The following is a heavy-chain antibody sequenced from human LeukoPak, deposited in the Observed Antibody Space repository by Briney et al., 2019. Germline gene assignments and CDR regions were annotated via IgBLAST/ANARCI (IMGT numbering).Heavy chain of an antibody. J-gene: IGHJ5*02. CDR2: IYYSGST. V-gene: IGHV4-31*03. Sequence: SETLSLTCTVSGGSISSGGYYWSWIRQHPGKGLEWIGYIYYSGSTYYNPSLKSRVTISVDTSKNQFPLKLSSVTAADTAVYYCARGKRSPVTHANNWFDPWGQGTLVTVSS. CDR3: ARGKRSPVTHANNWFDP. CDR1: GGSISSGGYY. D-gene: IGHD4-11*01.